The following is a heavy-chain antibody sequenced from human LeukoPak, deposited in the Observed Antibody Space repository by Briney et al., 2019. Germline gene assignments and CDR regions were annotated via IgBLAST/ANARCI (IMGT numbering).Heavy chain of an antibody. D-gene: IGHD2-8*01. J-gene: IGHJ4*02. CDR1: GFIFSTYN. CDR3: SRENGAFSPFGY. CDR2: ISSSGSIM. Sequence: NPGGSLRLSCAASGFIFSTYNMNWVRQAPGKGLEWVSYISSSGSIMYYAESVKGRFTVSRDNAKNSLYLQMNSLRDDDTAVYYCSRENGAFSPFGYWGQGTLVTVPS. V-gene: IGHV3-48*02.